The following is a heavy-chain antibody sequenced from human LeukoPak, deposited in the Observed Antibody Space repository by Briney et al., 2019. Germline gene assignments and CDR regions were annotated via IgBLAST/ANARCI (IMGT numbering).Heavy chain of an antibody. D-gene: IGHD2-8*02. CDR3: AGGPGPGVLAAGIKNWFDP. V-gene: IGHV4-39*07. CDR2: IYHSGNS. CDR1: GGSIRSSSYY. J-gene: IGHJ5*02. Sequence: PSETLSLTCTVSGGSIRSSSYYWGWIRQPPGKVLEWIGNIYHSGNSYYNPSLKSRVTISVDTSKNQFSLKLSSVTAADTAVYYCAGGPGPGVLAAGIKNWFDPWGQGTLVTVSS.